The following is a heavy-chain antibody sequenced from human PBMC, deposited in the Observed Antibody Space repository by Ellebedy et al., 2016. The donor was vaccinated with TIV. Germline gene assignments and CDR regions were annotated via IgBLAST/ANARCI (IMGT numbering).Heavy chain of an antibody. J-gene: IGHJ6*02. V-gene: IGHV1-2*02. CDR2: INPNSGGT. CDR3: ARDRDYVWGSYRPQTYGMDV. Sequence: ASVKVSCXASGYTFTSYYMHWVRQAPGQGLEWMGWINPNSGGTNYAQKFQGRVTMTRDTSISTAYMELSRLRSDDTAVYYCARDRDYVWGSYRPQTYGMDVWGQGTTVTVSS. CDR1: GYTFTSYY. D-gene: IGHD3-16*02.